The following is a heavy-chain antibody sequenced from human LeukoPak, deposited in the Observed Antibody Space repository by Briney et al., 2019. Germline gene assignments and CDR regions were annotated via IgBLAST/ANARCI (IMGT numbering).Heavy chain of an antibody. CDR1: GFTFSDSA. V-gene: IGHV3-23*01. D-gene: IGHD3-22*01. Sequence: GGSLRLSCAGSGFTFSDSAMSWVRQAPGKGLEWVSAVGGSGAITYYADSVKGRFTISRDNSKNTLYLQMSSLRAEDTAVYYCAKDPSPNAFKYYDSSGYTDYWGQGTLVTVSS. CDR2: VGGSGAIT. J-gene: IGHJ4*02. CDR3: AKDPSPNAFKYYDSSGYTDY.